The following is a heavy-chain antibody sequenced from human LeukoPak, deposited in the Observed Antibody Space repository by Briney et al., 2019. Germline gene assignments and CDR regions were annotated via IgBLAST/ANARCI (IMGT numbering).Heavy chain of an antibody. CDR1: AFTFTSYA. CDR2: ISGSGGNT. D-gene: IGHD2-15*01. CDR3: ARADKGLAVFDV. Sequence: GGSLRLSCAASAFTFTSYAMSWVRQAPGKGLEWVSGISGSGGNTFYADSVKGRFTISRDNSKNTLYLQMNSLRADDTAVFYCARADKGLAVFDVWGQGTMVTVSS. J-gene: IGHJ3*01. V-gene: IGHV3-23*01.